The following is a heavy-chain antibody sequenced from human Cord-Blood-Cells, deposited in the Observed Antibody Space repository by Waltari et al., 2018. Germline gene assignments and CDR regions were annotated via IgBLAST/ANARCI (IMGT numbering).Heavy chain of an antibody. V-gene: IGHV1-3*01. J-gene: IGHJ5*02. CDR2: INAGNGNT. CDR3: ARDKVRGWSYNLFDA. D-gene: IGHD1-26*01. Sequence: QVQLVQSGAEVKKPAASVKVSCKASGYTFTSYAIHWVRQAPGQRLEWMGWINAGNGNTKYSQKSQGRVTITRDTSASTAYMEQSSLRSEDTAVYYCARDKVRGWSYNLFDAWRQGTLVTVSA. CDR1: GYTFTSYA.